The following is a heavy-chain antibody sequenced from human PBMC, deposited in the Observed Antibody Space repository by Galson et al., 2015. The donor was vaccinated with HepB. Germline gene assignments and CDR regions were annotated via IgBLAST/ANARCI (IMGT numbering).Heavy chain of an antibody. Sequence: SLRLSCAASGFTFSNARMSWVRQAPGKGLEWVGRIKSKTDGGTTDYAAPVKGRFTISRDDSKNTLYLQMNSLKTEDTAVYYCTTDPPYSGYGYDYWGQGTLVTVSS. J-gene: IGHJ4*02. D-gene: IGHD5-12*01. CDR3: TTDPPYSGYGYDY. CDR1: GFTFSNAR. V-gene: IGHV3-15*01. CDR2: IKSKTDGGTT.